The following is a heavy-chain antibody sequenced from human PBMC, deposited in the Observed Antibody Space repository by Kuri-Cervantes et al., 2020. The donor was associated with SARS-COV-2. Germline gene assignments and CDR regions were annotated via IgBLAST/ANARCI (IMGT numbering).Heavy chain of an antibody. V-gene: IGHV4-59*01. D-gene: IGHD3-3*01. CDR3: ARTRFLEWSYIQH. J-gene: IGHJ1*01. Sequence: SETLSLTCTVSGGSISSYYWSWIRQPPGKGLEWIGYIYYSGSTYYNPSLKSRVTISVDTSKNQFSLKLSSVTAADTAVYYCARTRFLEWSYIQHWGQGTLVTVSS. CDR1: GGSISSYY. CDR2: IYYSGST.